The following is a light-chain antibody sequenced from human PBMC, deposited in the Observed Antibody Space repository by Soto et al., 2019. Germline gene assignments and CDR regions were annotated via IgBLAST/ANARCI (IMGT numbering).Light chain of an antibody. J-gene: IGKJ1*01. V-gene: IGKV3-15*01. CDR1: QSVSSN. Sequence: EIVMTQSPATLSVSPGERATLSFRASQSVSSNLAWYQQKPGQAPRLLIYGASTRATGIPARFSGSGSGTEFTLTISSLQSEDFAVYYCHQYNNWPRTFGQGTKVEI. CDR2: GAS. CDR3: HQYNNWPRT.